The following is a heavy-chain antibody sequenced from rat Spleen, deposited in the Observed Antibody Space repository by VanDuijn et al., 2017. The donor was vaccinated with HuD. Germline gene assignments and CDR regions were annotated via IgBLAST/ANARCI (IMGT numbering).Heavy chain of an antibody. Sequence: EVQLQESGPGLVKPSQSLSLTCSVTGYSITSNYWGWIRKFTGKGMEWMGYISYSGSTNDNPSLRRRISITRTTSKNQFFLQLNSVTTEDTATYYCARLWVFDSWGQGVMVTVSS. J-gene: IGHJ2*01. CDR2: ISYSGST. CDR1: GYSITSNY. CDR3: ARLWVFDS. V-gene: IGHV3-1*01. D-gene: IGHD1-7*01.